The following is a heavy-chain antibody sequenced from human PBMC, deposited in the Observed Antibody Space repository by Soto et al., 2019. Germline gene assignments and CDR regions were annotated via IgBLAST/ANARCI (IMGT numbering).Heavy chain of an antibody. CDR2: ISSSGSTA. Sequence: GGSLRLPCASAGFTFSRFDLHWVRQAPGKGLEWISYISSSGSTAYYASSVEGRFTISRDNANNSVYLQMDSLRAEDTALYYCTRAAWFPYLSFYWGQGALVTVSS. J-gene: IGHJ4*02. D-gene: IGHD3-10*01. V-gene: IGHV3-48*03. CDR1: GFTFSRFD. CDR3: TRAAWFPYLSFY.